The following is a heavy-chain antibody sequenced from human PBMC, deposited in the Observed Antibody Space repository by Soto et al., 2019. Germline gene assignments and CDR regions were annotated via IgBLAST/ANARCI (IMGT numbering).Heavy chain of an antibody. V-gene: IGHV1-46*01. D-gene: IGHD6-19*01. Sequence: GASVKVSCKASGYTFTSYYMHWVQQAPGQGLEWMGIINPSGGSTSYAQKFQGRVTMTRDTSTSTVYMELSSLRSEDTAVYYCARGRIAVAGKSCFDPWGQGTLVTVSS. CDR3: ARGRIAVAGKSCFDP. CDR2: INPSGGST. J-gene: IGHJ5*02. CDR1: GYTFTSYY.